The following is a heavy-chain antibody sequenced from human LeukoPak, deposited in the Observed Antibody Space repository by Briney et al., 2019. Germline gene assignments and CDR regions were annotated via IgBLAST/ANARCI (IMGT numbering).Heavy chain of an antibody. CDR2: IKQDGSEK. CDR1: GFTFSSYW. D-gene: IGHD3-3*01. J-gene: IGHJ4*02. CDR3: AGGSGRISIFGVPY. V-gene: IGHV3-7*01. Sequence: GGSLRLSCAASGFTFSSYWMSWVRQAPGKGLEWVANIKQDGSEKYYVDSVKGRFTISRDNAKNSLYLQMNNLRAEDTAVYFCAGGSGRISIFGVPYWGQGTLVTVSS.